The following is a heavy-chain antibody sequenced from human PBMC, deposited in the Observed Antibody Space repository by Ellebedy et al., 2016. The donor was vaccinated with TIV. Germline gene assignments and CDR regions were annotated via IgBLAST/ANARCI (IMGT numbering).Heavy chain of an antibody. Sequence: GESLKISCGASGFTFSIAGMTWVRQAPGKGLERVATIDFSGTGTYYADSVKGRFIISRDNTKNLVFLQMNSLGVEDTAVYYCARDGSEWSRDHWGQGTLVTVSS. CDR2: IDFSGTGT. CDR3: ARDGSEWSRDH. CDR1: GFTFSIAG. J-gene: IGHJ4*02. D-gene: IGHD3-3*01. V-gene: IGHV3-21*06.